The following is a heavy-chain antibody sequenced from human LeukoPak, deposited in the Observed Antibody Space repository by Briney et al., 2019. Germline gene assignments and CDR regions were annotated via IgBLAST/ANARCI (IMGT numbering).Heavy chain of an antibody. Sequence: SETLSLTCTVSGGSISSYYWSWIRQPPGKGLEWIGYIYYSGSTNYNPSLKSRVTISVDTSKNQFSLKLSSVTAADTAVYYCARVGSDSSGYRKLNFDYWGQGTLVTVSS. CDR1: GGSISSYY. CDR3: ARVGSDSSGYRKLNFDY. J-gene: IGHJ4*02. V-gene: IGHV4-59*01. CDR2: IYYSGST. D-gene: IGHD3-22*01.